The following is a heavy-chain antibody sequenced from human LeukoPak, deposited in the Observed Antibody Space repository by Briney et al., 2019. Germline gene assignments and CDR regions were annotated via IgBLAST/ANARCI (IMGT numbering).Heavy chain of an antibody. J-gene: IGHJ6*02. CDR3: ARVGWDYDILTGYQYYYYGMDV. CDR1: GYTFTSYG. V-gene: IGHV1-18*01. Sequence: GASVKVSCKASGYTFTSYGISWVRQAPGQGLEWMGWISAYNGNTNYAQKLQGRVTMTTDTSTSTAYMELRSLRSDDTAVYYCARVGWDYDILTGYQYYYYGMDVWGQGTTVTVSS. D-gene: IGHD3-9*01. CDR2: ISAYNGNT.